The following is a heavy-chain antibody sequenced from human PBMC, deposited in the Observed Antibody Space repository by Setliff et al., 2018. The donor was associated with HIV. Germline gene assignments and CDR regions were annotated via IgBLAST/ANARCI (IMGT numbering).Heavy chain of an antibody. CDR3: ARNEGDASGWYAGDY. CDR1: GYTFTSYP. J-gene: IGHJ4*01. Sequence: ASVKVSCKASGYTFTSYPMHXVRQAPGQGLEWMGVINTSGGSAGYAEKFRGRVTMTRDTSTNTVYMDLRNLRSEDTAVYYCARNEGDASGWYAGDYWGHGTLVTVSS. CDR2: INTSGGSA. V-gene: IGHV1-46*01. D-gene: IGHD6-19*01.